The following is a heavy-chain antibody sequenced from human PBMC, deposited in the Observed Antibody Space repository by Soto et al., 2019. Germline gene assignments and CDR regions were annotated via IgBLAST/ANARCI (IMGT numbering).Heavy chain of an antibody. Sequence: SVKVSCKASGGTFSSYAISWVRQAPGQGLEWMGGIIPIFGTANYAQKFQGRVTITADESTSTAYMELSSLRSEDTAVYYCARPDTAMGPSGILFSMCYYDHRMVVCGQGTPVT. CDR2: IIPIFGTA. D-gene: IGHD5-18*01. V-gene: IGHV1-69*13. CDR1: GGTFSSYA. CDR3: ARPDTAMGPSGILFSMCYYDHRMVV. J-gene: IGHJ6*02.